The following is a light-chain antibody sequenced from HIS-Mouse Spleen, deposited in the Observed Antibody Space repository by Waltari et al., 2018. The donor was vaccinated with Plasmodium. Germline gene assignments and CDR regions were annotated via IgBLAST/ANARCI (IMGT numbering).Light chain of an antibody. J-gene: IGLJ1*01. Sequence: QSALTPPASVSGSPGPSITISCTGTSGDVGSYNLVSWYQQHPGKAPKLMIYEGSKRPSRVANPVAGSKSGTTASLTISGLQAEDEADYYCCSYAGSSTHYVFGTGTKVTVL. V-gene: IGLV2-23*01. CDR1: SGDVGSYNL. CDR2: EGS. CDR3: CSYAGSSTHYV.